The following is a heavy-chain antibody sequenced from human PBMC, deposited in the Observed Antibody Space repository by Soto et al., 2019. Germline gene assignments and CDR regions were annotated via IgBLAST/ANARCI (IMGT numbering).Heavy chain of an antibody. Sequence: PGGSLRLSSAASGFSVSNFIMTWVRQAPGKGLEWVSIIYSGGSTYYGDSVKGRFTISRDNSRNTVYLQMNSLRAEDTAVYYCARGGYSYASDYWGQGTLVTVSS. CDR1: GFSVSNFI. V-gene: IGHV3-53*01. CDR3: ARGGYSYASDY. J-gene: IGHJ4*02. D-gene: IGHD5-18*01. CDR2: IYSGGST.